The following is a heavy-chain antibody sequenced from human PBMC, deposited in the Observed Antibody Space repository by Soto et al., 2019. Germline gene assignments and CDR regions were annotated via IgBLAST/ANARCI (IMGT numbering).Heavy chain of an antibody. D-gene: IGHD3-10*01. Sequence: QVQLQESGPGLVKPSQTLSLTCTVSGGSISSGGYYWSWIRQPPGQGLEWSGYIYYSGSTYYNPYLKSRVTISVDTSKNQFSLKLSSVTAADTAVYYCARVGGFGATTIDYWGQGTLVTVSS. V-gene: IGHV4-30-4*01. CDR2: IYYSGST. J-gene: IGHJ4*02. CDR1: GGSISSGGYY. CDR3: ARVGGFGATTIDY.